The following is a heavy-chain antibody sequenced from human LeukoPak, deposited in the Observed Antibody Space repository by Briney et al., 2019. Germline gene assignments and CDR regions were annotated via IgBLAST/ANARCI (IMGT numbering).Heavy chain of an antibody. V-gene: IGHV3-11*01. CDR2: ISSRGSAI. CDR1: GFTFSSYA. J-gene: IGHJ4*02. CDR3: ARETYYYGSGSLYYFDY. D-gene: IGHD3-10*01. Sequence: GGSLRLSCAASGFTFSSYAMSWIRQAPGKGLEWVSYISSRGSAIYYADSVKGRFTISRDNAKNSLYLQMNSLRAEDTAVYYCARETYYYGSGSLYYFDYWGQGTLVTVSS.